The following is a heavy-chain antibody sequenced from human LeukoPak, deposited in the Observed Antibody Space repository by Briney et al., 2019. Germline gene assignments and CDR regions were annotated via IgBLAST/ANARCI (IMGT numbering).Heavy chain of an antibody. D-gene: IGHD1-7*01. CDR3: AKDKLQLLVLDYFDY. CDR2: VSYDGSNK. V-gene: IGHV3-30*18. CDR1: GFSFRSYG. J-gene: IGHJ4*02. Sequence: GGSLRLSCVASGFSFRSYGMHWVRQTPGKGLEWVAVVSYDGSNKYYADSVKGRFTISRDNSKNTLYLQMNSLRPEDTAVYYCAKDKLQLLVLDYFDYWGQGTLVTVSS.